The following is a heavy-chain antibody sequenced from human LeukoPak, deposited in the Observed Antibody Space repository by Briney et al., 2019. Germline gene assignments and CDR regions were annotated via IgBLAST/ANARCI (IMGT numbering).Heavy chain of an antibody. CDR3: ARSRGMVRGVMNQYDY. CDR2: ISGSGGST. J-gene: IGHJ4*02. CDR1: GFTFSSYA. D-gene: IGHD3-10*01. V-gene: IGHV3-23*01. Sequence: PGGSLRLSCAASGFTFSSYAMSWVRQAPGKGLEWVSAISGSGGSTYYADSVKGRFTISRDNSKNTLYLQMNSLRAEDTAVYYCARSRGMVRGVMNQYDYWGQGTLVTVSS.